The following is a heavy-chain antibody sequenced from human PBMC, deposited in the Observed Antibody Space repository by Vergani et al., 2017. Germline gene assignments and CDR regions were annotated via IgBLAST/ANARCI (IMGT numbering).Heavy chain of an antibody. V-gene: IGHV4-34*01. D-gene: IGHD3-10*01. J-gene: IGHJ4*02. CDR3: AKQYFVSGNYLFDY. CDR1: GGSFSGYY. Sequence: QVQLQQWGAGLLKPSETLSLTCAVYGGSFSGYYWSWIRQPPGKGLEWIGEINHSGSTNYNPSLKSRVTISVDTSKNQFSLNLSSVTAADTAIYYCAKQYFVSGNYLFDYWGQGTLFTVSS. CDR2: INHSGST.